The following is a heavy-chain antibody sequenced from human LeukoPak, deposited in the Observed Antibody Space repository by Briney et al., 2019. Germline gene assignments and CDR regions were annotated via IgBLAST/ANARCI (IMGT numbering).Heavy chain of an antibody. Sequence: PSETLSLTCAVYGGSFSGYYWSWIRQPPGKGLEWIGEINHSGSTYYNPSLKSRVTISVDTSKNQFSLKLSSVTAADTAVYYCARVTEYSMIWGQGTMVTVSS. J-gene: IGHJ3*02. D-gene: IGHD6-6*01. V-gene: IGHV4-34*01. CDR2: INHSGST. CDR1: GGSFSGYY. CDR3: ARVTEYSMI.